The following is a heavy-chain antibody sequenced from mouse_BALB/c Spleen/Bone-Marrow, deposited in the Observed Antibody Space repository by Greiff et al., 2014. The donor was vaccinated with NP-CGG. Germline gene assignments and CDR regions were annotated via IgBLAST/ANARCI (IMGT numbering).Heavy chain of an antibody. V-gene: IGHV1S135*01. J-gene: IGHJ3*01. D-gene: IGHD2-10*02. CDR2: IDPYNGGT. CDR3: AREEYGNGFAY. Sequence: EVKLMESGPELVKPGASVKVSCKASGYAFTSYNMYWVKQSHGKSLEWIGHIDPYNGGTSYNQNFKGKATLTVDKSSSTAYMHLNSLTSEDSAVYYCAREEYGNGFAYWGQGTLVTVSA. CDR1: GYAFTSYN.